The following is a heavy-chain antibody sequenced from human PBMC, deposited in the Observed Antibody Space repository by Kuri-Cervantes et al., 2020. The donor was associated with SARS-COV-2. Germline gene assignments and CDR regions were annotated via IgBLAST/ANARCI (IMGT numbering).Heavy chain of an antibody. V-gene: IGHV1-46*01. Sequence: AAVKVSCKASAYTFTSYYLHWLGQAPGQGLEWMGIINPSGGSTSYAQKFQGRVTITRDTSTSTVYMELSSLRSEETAVYYCATGPPLLEWHNSFDPWGQGTLVTVSS. CDR1: AYTFTSYY. J-gene: IGHJ5*02. CDR2: INPSGGST. D-gene: IGHD3-3*02. CDR3: ATGPPLLEWHNSFDP.